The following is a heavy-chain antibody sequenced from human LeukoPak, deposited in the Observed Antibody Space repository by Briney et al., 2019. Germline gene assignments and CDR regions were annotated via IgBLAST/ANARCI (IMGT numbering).Heavy chain of an antibody. CDR2: ISTMSNYI. V-gene: IGHV3-21*01. CDR1: GFDFSTYA. CDR3: SRDRLGGLDL. Sequence: GGSLRLSCAASGFDFSTYAINWVRQAPGKGLEWVSSISTMSNYIFYGDSVKGCFTISRDNAKNSVYLQMNSLRPEDTAVYYCSRDRLGGLDLWGQGTLVTVSS. D-gene: IGHD5-12*01. J-gene: IGHJ5*02.